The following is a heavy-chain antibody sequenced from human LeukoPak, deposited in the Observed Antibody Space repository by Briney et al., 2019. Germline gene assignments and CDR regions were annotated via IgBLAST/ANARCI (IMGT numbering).Heavy chain of an antibody. J-gene: IGHJ4*02. D-gene: IGHD1-26*01. Sequence: SGTLSLTCGVSGGSISSTNWYSWVRQPPGQGLEWIGEISLSGLTNYNPSLKSRVTMSLDKSKNLLSLTLTSVTATDTAVYYCSRESGAFSPFGYWGQGTLVPVTS. CDR3: SRESGAFSPFGY. V-gene: IGHV4-4*02. CDR1: GGSISSTNW. CDR2: ISLSGLT.